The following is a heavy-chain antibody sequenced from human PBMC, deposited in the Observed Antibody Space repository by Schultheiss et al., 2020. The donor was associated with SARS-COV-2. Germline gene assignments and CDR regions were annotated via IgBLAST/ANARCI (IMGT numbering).Heavy chain of an antibody. J-gene: IGHJ4*02. V-gene: IGHV3-74*01. CDR3: ARDPGGRYSYGEGYFDY. Sequence: GESLKISCAASGFSFSNYWMHWVRQAPGKGLVWVSRINSDGRSTNYADSVKGRFTISRDNAKNSLYLQMNTLRAEDTAVYYCARDPGGRYSYGEGYFDYWGQGTLVTVSS. CDR1: GFSFSNYW. D-gene: IGHD5-18*01. CDR2: INSDGRST.